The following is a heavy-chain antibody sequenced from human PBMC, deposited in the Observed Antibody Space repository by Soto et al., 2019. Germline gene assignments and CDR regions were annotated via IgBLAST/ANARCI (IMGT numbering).Heavy chain of an antibody. CDR2: IKQDGTEK. CDR3: ARGDTPTITGMDSFDI. CDR1: GFTFSRYW. V-gene: IGHV3-7*01. Sequence: VRLSCAASGFTFSRYWMNWVRQAPGKGLEWVANIKQDGTEKNYVDSVKGRFTISRDNARNSLYLQMDSLRAEDTAVYFCARGDTPTITGMDSFDIWGQGTMVTVSS. D-gene: IGHD5-12*01. J-gene: IGHJ3*02.